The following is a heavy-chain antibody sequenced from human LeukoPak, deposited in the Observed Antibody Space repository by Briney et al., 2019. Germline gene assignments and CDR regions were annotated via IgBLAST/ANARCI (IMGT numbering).Heavy chain of an antibody. J-gene: IGHJ4*01. V-gene: IGHV3-21*01. CDR3: ANNFYCASASFR. D-gene: IGHD2-2*01. Sequence: PGGSLRLSCAASGFIFSDYTMNWVRQAPGKGMEWVSSISPDSSYIFYADSVKGRFTISRDNAKNSLYLQMNSLRVEDTATYYWANNFYCASASFRWGHGTLVSVSS. CDR2: ISPDSSYI. CDR1: GFIFSDYT.